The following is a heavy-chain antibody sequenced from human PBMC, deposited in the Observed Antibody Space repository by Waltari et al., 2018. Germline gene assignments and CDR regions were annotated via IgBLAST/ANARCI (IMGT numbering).Heavy chain of an antibody. D-gene: IGHD1-26*01. CDR1: GFTFSSYW. V-gene: IGHV3-74*01. Sequence: EVQLVESGGGLVQPGGSLRLSCAASGFTFSSYWMHWVRQAPGRGLVVVARVNIDGRSTSYADSVKGRFTISSDNSKNTLYLQMNSLRAEDTAVYYCIVGATNLLGYWGQGTLVTVSS. J-gene: IGHJ4*02. CDR3: IVGATNLLGY. CDR2: VNIDGRST.